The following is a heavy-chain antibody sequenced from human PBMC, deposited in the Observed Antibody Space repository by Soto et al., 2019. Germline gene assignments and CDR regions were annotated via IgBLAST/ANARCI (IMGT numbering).Heavy chain of an antibody. J-gene: IGHJ5*02. D-gene: IGHD2-15*01. CDR2: IYYSGST. V-gene: IGHV4-59*01. CDR1: GGSISSYY. Sequence: ASETLSLTCTVSGGSISSYYWSWIRQPPGKGLEWIGYIYYSGSTNYNPSLKSRVTISVDTSKNQFSLKLSSVTAADTAVHYCARGNVVVVAATLYYWFDPWGQGTLVTVSS. CDR3: ARGNVVVVAATLYYWFDP.